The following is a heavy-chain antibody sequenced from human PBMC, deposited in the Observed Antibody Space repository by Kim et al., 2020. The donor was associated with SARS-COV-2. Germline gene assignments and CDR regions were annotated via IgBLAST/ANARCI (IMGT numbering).Heavy chain of an antibody. CDR1: GFTFGDYY. CDR2: ISDNSTYT. J-gene: IGHJ6*02. Sequence: GGSLRLSCAASGFTFGDYYMSWIRQTPGKGLEWIAYISDNSTYTVYADSVMGRFTISRDNAKNSLYLQMNSLRPEDTAVYYCASCIMDVWGQGPAVTVSS. CDR3: ASCIMDV. V-gene: IGHV3-11*03.